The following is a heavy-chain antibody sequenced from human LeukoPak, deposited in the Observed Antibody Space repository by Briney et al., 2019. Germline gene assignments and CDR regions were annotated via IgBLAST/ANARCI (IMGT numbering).Heavy chain of an antibody. CDR1: GFTFSTYW. Sequence: GGSLRLSCAASGFTFSTYWMSWVRQAPGKGLEWVSYIGGSGSTIYYADSVKGRFTISRDNAKNSLYLQMNRLRGEDTAVYYCARDYLVGGTDAFDIWGQGTMVTVSS. D-gene: IGHD1-1*01. V-gene: IGHV3-48*04. J-gene: IGHJ3*02. CDR3: ARDYLVGGTDAFDI. CDR2: IGGSGSTI.